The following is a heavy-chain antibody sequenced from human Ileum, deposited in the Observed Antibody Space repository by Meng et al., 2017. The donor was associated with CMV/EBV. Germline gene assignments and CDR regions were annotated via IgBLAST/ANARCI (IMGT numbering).Heavy chain of an antibody. Sequence: SETLSLTCTVSGGSISSGGYYWSWIRQHPGKGLEWIGYIYYSGSTYYNPSLKSRVTISVDTSKNQFSLKLSSVTAADTAVYYCARGNAMVVTPARKINYFDYWGQGTLVTVSS. J-gene: IGHJ4*02. CDR2: IYYSGST. D-gene: IGHD4-23*01. V-gene: IGHV4-31*03. CDR1: GGSISSGGYY. CDR3: ARGNAMVVTPARKINYFDY.